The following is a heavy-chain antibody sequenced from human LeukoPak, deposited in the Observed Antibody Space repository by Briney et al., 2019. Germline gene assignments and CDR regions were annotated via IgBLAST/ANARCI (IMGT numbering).Heavy chain of an antibody. CDR1: GFTVSSNY. CDR3: ARRAGAYSHPYDY. V-gene: IGHV3-21*04. Sequence: GGSLRLSCAASGFTVSSNYMNWVRQAPGKGLEWVSSISSSSNYIYYADSVKGRFTISRDNAKNSLYLQMSSLRAEDTAVYYCARRAGAYSHPYDYWGQGTLVTVSS. J-gene: IGHJ4*02. D-gene: IGHD4/OR15-4a*01. CDR2: ISSSSNYI.